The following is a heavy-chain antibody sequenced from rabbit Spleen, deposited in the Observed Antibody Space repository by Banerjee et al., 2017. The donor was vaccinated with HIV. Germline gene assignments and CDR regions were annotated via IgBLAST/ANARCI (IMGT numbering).Heavy chain of an antibody. CDR3: ARNYVNAFDP. CDR2: IDTSDGDT. V-gene: IGHV1S45*01. CDR1: GFSFSDGDV. D-gene: IGHD1-1*01. Sequence: QEQLEESGGGLVKPEGSLTLTCKASGFSFSDGDVVGWVRQAPGKGLEWIACIDTSDGDTDYANWPKGRFTISKTSSTTVTLQMTSLTAADTATYFCARNYVNAFDPWGPGTLVTVS. J-gene: IGHJ2*01.